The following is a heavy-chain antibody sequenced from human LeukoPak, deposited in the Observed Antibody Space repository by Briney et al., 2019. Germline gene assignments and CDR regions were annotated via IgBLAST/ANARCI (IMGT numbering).Heavy chain of an antibody. V-gene: IGHV3-74*01. CDR3: AKDPGGGLRVGGDAFDI. J-gene: IGHJ3*02. Sequence: TGGSLRLSCAASGFTFSSYWMHWVRQAPGKGLVWVSRINGDGSSTAYADSVKGRFTISRDNAKNTLYLQMNSLRAEGTAVYYCAKDPGGGLRVGGDAFDIWGQGTMVTVSS. CDR2: INGDGSST. D-gene: IGHD1-26*01. CDR1: GFTFSSYW.